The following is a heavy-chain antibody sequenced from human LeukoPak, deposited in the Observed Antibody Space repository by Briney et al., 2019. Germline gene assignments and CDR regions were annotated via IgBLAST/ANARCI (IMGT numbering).Heavy chain of an antibody. V-gene: IGHV1-46*01. CDR3: ARAKSDFSGWYDGYFDY. J-gene: IGHJ4*02. D-gene: IGHD6-19*01. CDR1: GYTFTSYY. CDR2: INPSGGST. Sequence: ASVKVSCKASGYTFTSYYMHLVRQAPGQGLEWMGIINPSGGSTSYAQKFQGRVTMTRDTSTSTVYMELSSLRSEDTAVYYCARAKSDFSGWYDGYFDYWGQGTLVTVSS.